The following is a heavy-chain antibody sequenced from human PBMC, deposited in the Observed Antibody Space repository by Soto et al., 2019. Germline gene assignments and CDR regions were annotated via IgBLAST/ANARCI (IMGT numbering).Heavy chain of an antibody. J-gene: IGHJ3*02. D-gene: IGHD3-16*01. CDR1: GFTFSSYA. CDR3: AKDWGEFSPGEAFEI. V-gene: IGHV3-30*04. Sequence: GGSLRLSCTASGFTFSSYAIHWVRQAPGKGLEWVAVITYDGGYKFYADSVKGRFTISRENSKNTVYLQMNNLRSEDAAVYYCAKDWGEFSPGEAFEIWGQGTMVTVSS. CDR2: ITYDGGYK.